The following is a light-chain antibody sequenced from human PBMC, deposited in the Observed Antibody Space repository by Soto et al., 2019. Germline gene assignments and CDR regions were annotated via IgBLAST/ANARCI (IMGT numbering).Light chain of an antibody. CDR2: EAS. Sequence: DIQMTQSPPSLSASVGDRVTITCRASPAISNFVAWYQQKAGKAPSLLIYEASTLQSGVPSRFSGRGSGTAFTLTISSLQPEDVATYFCRNYNGAPYAFGQGTKVEIK. CDR3: RNYNGAPYA. CDR1: PAISNF. J-gene: IGKJ2*01. V-gene: IGKV1-27*01.